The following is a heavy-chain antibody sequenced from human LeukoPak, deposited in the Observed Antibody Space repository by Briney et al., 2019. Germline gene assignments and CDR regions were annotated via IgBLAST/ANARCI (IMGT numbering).Heavy chain of an antibody. CDR3: ARGDCSGGSCYSSPRGFDP. D-gene: IGHD2-15*01. CDR1: GYTFTCYD. V-gene: IGHV1-8*01. J-gene: IGHJ5*02. CDR2: MNPNSGNT. Sequence: ASVKVSCKASGYTFTCYDINWVRQATGQGLEWMGWMNPNSGNTGYAQKFQGRVTMTRNTSISTAYMELSSLRSEDTAVYYCARGDCSGGSCYSSPRGFDPWGQGTLVTVSS.